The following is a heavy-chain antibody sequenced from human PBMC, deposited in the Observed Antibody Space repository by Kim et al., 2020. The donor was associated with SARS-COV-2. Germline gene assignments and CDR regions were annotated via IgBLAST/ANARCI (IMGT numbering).Heavy chain of an antibody. Sequence: GGSLRLSCAASGFTFSSYSMNWVRQAPGKGLEWVASISSSSDYRYHADSVKGRFSISRDNARNSLFLQMNSLRAEDTAVYYCARERRSAGAFDYWGQGILVTVSS. CDR1: GFTFSSYS. CDR3: ARERRSAGAFDY. D-gene: IGHD7-27*01. V-gene: IGHV3-21*01. J-gene: IGHJ4*02. CDR2: ISSSSDYR.